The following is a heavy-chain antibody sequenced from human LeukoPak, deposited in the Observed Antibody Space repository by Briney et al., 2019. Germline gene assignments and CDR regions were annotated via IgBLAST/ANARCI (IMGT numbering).Heavy chain of an antibody. D-gene: IGHD2/OR15-2a*01. Sequence: KSSETLSLTCTVSGDSISTSLYHWGWIRQPPGKGLEWIGTIYYTGTTYYHPSLKSRVAVSIDTSKNQFSLKLSSVTAADTAVYYCATDSSTYYDAFDIWGQGTMVTVSS. CDR1: GDSISTSLYH. J-gene: IGHJ3*02. V-gene: IGHV4-39*07. CDR3: ATDSSTYYDAFDI. CDR2: IYYTGTT.